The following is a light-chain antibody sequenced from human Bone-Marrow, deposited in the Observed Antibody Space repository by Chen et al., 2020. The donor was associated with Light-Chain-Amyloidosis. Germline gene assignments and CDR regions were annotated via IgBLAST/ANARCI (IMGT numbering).Light chain of an antibody. CDR2: EVS. J-gene: IGLJ3*02. V-gene: IGLV2-8*01. Sequence: QSALTQPPSASGSPGQSVTISCTGASSDVGGYTFVSWYQQHPGKAPKLMIHEVSKRPSGVPDRFSGSKSGNTASLTVSGLQAEDEADYSCSSYLGNNNWVFGGGTKLTVL. CDR1: SSDVGGYTF. CDR3: SSYLGNNNWV.